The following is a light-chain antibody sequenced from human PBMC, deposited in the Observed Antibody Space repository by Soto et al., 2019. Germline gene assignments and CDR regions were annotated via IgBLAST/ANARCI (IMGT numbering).Light chain of an antibody. Sequence: QSVLTQPHSASGTPGQRVTISCSGSSSNIGKSSVHWFQQLPGTAPKLLISTTNQRPSGVPERFSGSKSGTSASLAISGLQSEDEADYYCAAWDDSLNGHVFGTGTKVTVL. CDR1: SSNIGKSS. CDR2: TTN. CDR3: AAWDDSLNGHV. J-gene: IGLJ1*01. V-gene: IGLV1-44*01.